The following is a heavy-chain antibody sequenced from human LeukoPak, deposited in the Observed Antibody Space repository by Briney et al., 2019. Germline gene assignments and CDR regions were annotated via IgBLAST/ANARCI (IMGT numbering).Heavy chain of an antibody. CDR1: GFTFSSYA. V-gene: IGHV3-23*01. J-gene: IGHJ4*02. CDR3: AKADCNSGNCRTDY. D-gene: IGHD2-15*01. Sequence: GGXXXXXCAAXGFTFSSYAMSWVRQAPGKGLEWVSAISGSGVSTYYADSVKGRFTISRDNSENTLYMQINSLRADDTALYYCAKADCNSGNCRTDYWGQGTLVTVSS. CDR2: ISGSGVST.